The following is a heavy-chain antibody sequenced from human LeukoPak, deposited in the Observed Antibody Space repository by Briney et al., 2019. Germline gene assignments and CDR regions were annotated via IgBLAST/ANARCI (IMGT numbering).Heavy chain of an antibody. D-gene: IGHD3-9*01. CDR1: AFIFSKYA. V-gene: IGHV3-30*04. CDR3: ARRGGVSGYDISTSYYFDF. J-gene: IGHJ4*02. CDR2: ISYDGNNE. Sequence: PGRSLRLSCEVSAFIFSKYAIHWVRQAPGKGLEWVAVISYDGNNEYYAESVKGRFTFSRDNSKNTLYLQLNSLRADDTAIYYCARRGGVSGYDISTSYYFDFWGQGTLVTVSS.